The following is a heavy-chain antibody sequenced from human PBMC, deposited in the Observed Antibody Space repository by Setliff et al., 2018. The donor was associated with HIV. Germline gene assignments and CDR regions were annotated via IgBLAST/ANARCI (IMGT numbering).Heavy chain of an antibody. CDR1: GFNFTTYW. CDR3: ARGGTTSWNF. CDR2: IKQDGSEK. V-gene: IGHV3-7*01. D-gene: IGHD4-17*01. J-gene: IGHJ4*02. Sequence: SGFNFTTYWMSWVRQAPGKGLEWVANIKQDGSEKYYVDSVRGRFTISRDNANNSLYLQMNSLRLEDTAVYYCARGGTTSWNFWGQGTPVTVSS.